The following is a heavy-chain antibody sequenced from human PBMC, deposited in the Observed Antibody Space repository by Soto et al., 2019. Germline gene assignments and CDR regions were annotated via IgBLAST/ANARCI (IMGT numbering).Heavy chain of an antibody. J-gene: IGHJ6*02. CDR1: GYTFADTW. Sequence: GESLRISCKGSGYTFADTWIKWVRQVPGKGLEWLGIIYPGHSETRYSPAFHGQFTLSADTSINTVYLQWNRLTASDTATYYCANERGSAYFGMDVWGQGTTVTVSS. CDR3: ANERGSAYFGMDV. V-gene: IGHV5-51*01. CDR2: IYPGHSET. D-gene: IGHD3-10*01.